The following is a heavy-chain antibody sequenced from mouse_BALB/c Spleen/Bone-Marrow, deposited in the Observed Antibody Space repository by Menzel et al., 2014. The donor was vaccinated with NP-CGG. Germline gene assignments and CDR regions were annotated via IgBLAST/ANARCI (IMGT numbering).Heavy chain of an antibody. CDR2: INYSGST. J-gene: IGHJ1*01. Sequence: VQLQQPGPDLVKPSQSLSLTCTVTGYSITSGYSWHWIRQFPGNKLEWMGYINYSGSTNYNPSLKSRISITRDTSKNQFFLQLNSVTTEDTAMYCCARRASLLGWYCDVWGAGTTVTVSS. V-gene: IGHV3-1*02. CDR1: GYSITSGYS. D-gene: IGHD1-2*01. CDR3: ARRASLLGWYCDV.